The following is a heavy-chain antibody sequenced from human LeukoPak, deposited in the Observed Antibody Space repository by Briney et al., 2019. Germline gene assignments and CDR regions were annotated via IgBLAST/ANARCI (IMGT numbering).Heavy chain of an antibody. CDR2: ISSSGSTI. J-gene: IGHJ6*03. V-gene: IGHV3-48*03. D-gene: IGHD3-10*01. CDR3: ARGKTGSYYSRSYYMDV. CDR1: GFTFSSYE. Sequence: GGSLRLSCAASGFTFSSYEMNWVRQAPGKGLEWVSYISSSGSTIYYADSVKGRFTISRDNAKNSLYLQMNSLRAEDTAVYYCARGKTGSYYSRSYYMDVWGKGTTVTISS.